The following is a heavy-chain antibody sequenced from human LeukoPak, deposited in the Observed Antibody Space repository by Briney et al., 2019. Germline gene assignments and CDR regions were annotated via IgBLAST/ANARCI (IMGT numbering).Heavy chain of an antibody. J-gene: IGHJ3*02. D-gene: IGHD2-15*01. CDR3: AKDMVGIVGDAFGI. V-gene: IGHV3-9*01. CDR1: GFTFDDYV. CDR2: ISWNSGNI. Sequence: GGSLRLSCAASGFTFDDYVMHWVRQAPGKGLEWVSGISWNSGNIGYADSVKGRFTISRDNAKNSLYLQMNSLRAEDTALYYCAKDMVGIVGDAFGIWGQGTMVTVS.